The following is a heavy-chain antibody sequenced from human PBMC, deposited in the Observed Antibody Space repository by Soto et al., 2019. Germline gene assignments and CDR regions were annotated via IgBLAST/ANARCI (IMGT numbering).Heavy chain of an antibody. Sequence: EVQLVEFGGGLVQPGGPLSLSCAASGFTVSSNYMGWVRQAPGKGLEWGEVIYSGGSKYYADSVKGRFTISRDNSKNTLYLQMNSLRAEDTAVYYCARDRVNYYYGSGSELDVWGKGTTVIVSS. D-gene: IGHD3-10*01. CDR2: IYSGGSK. V-gene: IGHV3-66*01. CDR3: ARDRVNYYYGSGSELDV. CDR1: GFTVSSNY. J-gene: IGHJ6*04.